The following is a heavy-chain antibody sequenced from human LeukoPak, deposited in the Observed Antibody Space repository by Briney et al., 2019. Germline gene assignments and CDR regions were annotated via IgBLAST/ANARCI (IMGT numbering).Heavy chain of an antibody. V-gene: IGHV1-8*03. CDR2: MNPNSGNT. D-gene: IGHD6-19*01. CDR3: ARVLSGWHENYYYYYYMDV. CDR1: GYTFTSYD. J-gene: IGHJ6*03. Sequence: ASVKVSCKASGYTFTSYDINWVRQATGQGLEWMGWMNPNSGNTGYAQKFQGRVTITRNTSISTAYMELSSLRSEDTAVYYCARVLSGWHENYYYYYYMDVWGKGTTVTVSS.